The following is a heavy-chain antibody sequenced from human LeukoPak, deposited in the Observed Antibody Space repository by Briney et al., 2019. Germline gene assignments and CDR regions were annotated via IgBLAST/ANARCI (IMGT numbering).Heavy chain of an antibody. CDR1: GGTFSSYA. Sequence: ASVKVSCKASGGTFSSYAISWVRRAPGQGLEWMGRIIPILGIANYAQKFQGRVTITADKSTSTAYMELSSLRSEDTAVYYCARDGSSLDAFDIWGQGTMVTVSS. CDR3: ARDGSSLDAFDI. V-gene: IGHV1-69*04. CDR2: IIPILGIA. J-gene: IGHJ3*02. D-gene: IGHD3-10*01.